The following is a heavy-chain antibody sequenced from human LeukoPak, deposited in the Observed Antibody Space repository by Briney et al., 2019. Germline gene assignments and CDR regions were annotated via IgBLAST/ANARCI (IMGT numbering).Heavy chain of an antibody. D-gene: IGHD2-15*01. V-gene: IGHV3-7*01. J-gene: IGHJ4*02. CDR1: GFTFSSYW. Sequence: GGSLRLSCAASGFTFSSYWMSWVRQAAGKGLEWVANINHDGSDKYYVYSVKGRFTISRENGKNSLYLQMTSLRAEGTAVYYCARADCSGGSCYPLFDYWGQGTLVTVSS. CDR2: INHDGSDK. CDR3: ARADCSGGSCYPLFDY.